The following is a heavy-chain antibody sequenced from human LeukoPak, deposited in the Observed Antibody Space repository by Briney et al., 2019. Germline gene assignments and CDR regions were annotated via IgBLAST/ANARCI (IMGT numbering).Heavy chain of an antibody. CDR3: ARRWFGESYYYYYMDV. J-gene: IGHJ6*03. D-gene: IGHD3-10*01. V-gene: IGHV1-69*05. CDR1: GGTFISYA. CDR2: IIPIFGTA. Sequence: GASVKVSCKASGGTFISYAISWVRQAPGQGLEWMGGIIPIFGTANYAQKLQGRVTMTTDTSTSTAYMELRSLRSDDTAVYYCARRWFGESYYYYYMDVWGKGTTVTVSS.